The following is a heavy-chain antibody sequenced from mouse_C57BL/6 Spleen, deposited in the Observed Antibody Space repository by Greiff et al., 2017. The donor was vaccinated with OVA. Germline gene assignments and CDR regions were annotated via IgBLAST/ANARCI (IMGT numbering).Heavy chain of an antibody. CDR1: GYTFTSYW. J-gene: IGHJ2*01. V-gene: IGHV1-69*01. D-gene: IGHD1-1*01. Sequence: QVQLQQPGAELVMPGASVKLSCKASGYTFTSYWMHWVKQRPGQGLEWIGEIDPSDSYTNYNQKFKGKSTLTVDKSSSTAYMQLSSLTSEDSAVDYCAIITTEVAPGYWGQGTTLTVSS. CDR3: AIITTEVAPGY. CDR2: IDPSDSYT.